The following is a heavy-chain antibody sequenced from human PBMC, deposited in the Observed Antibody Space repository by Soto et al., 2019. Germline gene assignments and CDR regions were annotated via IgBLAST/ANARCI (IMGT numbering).Heavy chain of an antibody. V-gene: IGHV3-11*01. CDR2: ISSSGSTI. CDR3: ARVKASAAAGGGGYYYYMDV. J-gene: IGHJ6*03. D-gene: IGHD6-13*01. Sequence: GGSLRLSCAASGFTFSDYYMSWIRQAPGKGLEWVSYISSSGSTIYYADSVKGRFTISRDNAKNSLYLQMNSLRAEDTAVYYCARVKASAAAGGGGYYYYMDVWGKGTTVTVSS. CDR1: GFTFSDYY.